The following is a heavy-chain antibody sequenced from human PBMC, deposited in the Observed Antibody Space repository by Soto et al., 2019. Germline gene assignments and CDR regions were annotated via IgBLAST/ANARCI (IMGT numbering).Heavy chain of an antibody. J-gene: IGHJ4*02. V-gene: IGHV1-46*01. Sequence: QVQLMQYGAEVKKPGASVKVSCKASGNTFTNYYIHWVRQAPGQGLAWMGTINPSGGHTTYAQKFLGRVTMTRDTSTSTLYMELTILRSEDTAVYYCARGGHVVVVTAAFDYWGQGTLVTVSS. CDR2: INPSGGHT. D-gene: IGHD2-21*02. CDR3: ARGGHVVVVTAAFDY. CDR1: GNTFTNYY.